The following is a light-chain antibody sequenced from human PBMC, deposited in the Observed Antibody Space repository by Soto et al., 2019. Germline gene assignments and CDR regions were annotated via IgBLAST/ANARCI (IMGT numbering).Light chain of an antibody. J-gene: IGLJ2*01. CDR3: GADHGRGSNFLVV. Sequence: QSVLTQPPSASASLGASVTLTCTLSSGYSNYKVDWYQQRPGKGPRFVMRVGTGGIVGSKGDGIPDRFSVLGSGLNRYLTIKNIQEEDESDYHCGADHGRGSNFLVVFGGGTKLTVL. V-gene: IGLV9-49*01. CDR1: SGYSNYK. CDR2: VGTGGIVG.